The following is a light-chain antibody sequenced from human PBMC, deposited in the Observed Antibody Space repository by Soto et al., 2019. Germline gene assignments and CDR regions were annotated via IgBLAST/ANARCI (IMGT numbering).Light chain of an antibody. CDR2: DAS. J-gene: IGKJ4*01. Sequence: DIVLTQSPATLSLSPGERATLSCRASQSVTTYLGWYQHKPGQAPRLLIYDASNRATGIPARFSGSGSGTDFTLTISSLEPEDFAVYYCQQGINWHLTFGGGTKVEIK. CDR3: QQGINWHLT. V-gene: IGKV3-11*01. CDR1: QSVTTY.